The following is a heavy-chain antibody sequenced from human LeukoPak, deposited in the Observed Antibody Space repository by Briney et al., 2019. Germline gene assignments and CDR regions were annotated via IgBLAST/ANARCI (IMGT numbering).Heavy chain of an antibody. Sequence: GASVKVSCKASGYTFTDYYMHWVRQAPGQGLEWMGWINLNSRGTNYAQKFQGRVTMTRDTSISTAYMELSRLRSDDTAVYYCARAPGYGARPIYYFDYWGQGTLVTVSS. CDR2: INLNSRGT. V-gene: IGHV1-2*02. D-gene: IGHD4/OR15-4a*01. CDR1: GYTFTDYY. CDR3: ARAPGYGARPIYYFDY. J-gene: IGHJ4*02.